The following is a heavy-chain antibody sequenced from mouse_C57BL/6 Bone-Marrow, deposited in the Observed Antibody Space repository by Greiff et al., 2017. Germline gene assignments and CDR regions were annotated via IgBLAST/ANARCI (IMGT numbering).Heavy chain of an antibody. CDR2: IYPGSGST. D-gene: IGHD2-4*01. V-gene: IGHV1-55*01. CDR1: GYTFTSYW. J-gene: IGHJ3*01. CDR3: ARRGYDYDGAY. Sequence: QVQLQQPGAELVKPGASVKMSCKASGYTFTSYWITWVKQRPGQGLEWIGDIYPGSGSTNYNEKFKSKATLTVDTSSSTAYMQLSSLTAEDSAVYYGARRGYDYDGAYWGQGTLVTVSA.